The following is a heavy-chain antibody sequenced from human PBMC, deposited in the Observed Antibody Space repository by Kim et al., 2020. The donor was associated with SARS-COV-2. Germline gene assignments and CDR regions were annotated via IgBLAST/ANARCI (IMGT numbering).Heavy chain of an antibody. J-gene: IGHJ5*02. CDR1: GFTFSSYA. D-gene: IGHD4-17*01. V-gene: IGHV3-23*01. Sequence: GGSLRLSCAASGFTFSSYAMSWVRQAPGKGLEWVSAISGSGGSTYYADSVKGRFTISRDNSKNTLYLQMNSLRAEDTAIYYCAKSPTVTTEYNWFDPWGQGTLVTVSS. CDR2: ISGSGGST. CDR3: AKSPTVTTEYNWFDP.